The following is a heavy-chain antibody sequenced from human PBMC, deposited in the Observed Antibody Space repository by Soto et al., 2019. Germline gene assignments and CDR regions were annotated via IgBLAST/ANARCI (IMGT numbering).Heavy chain of an antibody. D-gene: IGHD1-26*01. CDR1: GLTFSTYA. CDR3: AKANHYYYFDY. Sequence: EVQLLESGGGLVPPGGSLRLSCAASGLTFSTYAMSWVRQAPGKGLEWVSGISGSGDITNYADSVRGRFTISRDNSKNTLYLQMNSLRAEDTAVYYCAKANHYYYFDYWGQGTLVTVSS. CDR2: ISGSGDIT. V-gene: IGHV3-23*01. J-gene: IGHJ4*02.